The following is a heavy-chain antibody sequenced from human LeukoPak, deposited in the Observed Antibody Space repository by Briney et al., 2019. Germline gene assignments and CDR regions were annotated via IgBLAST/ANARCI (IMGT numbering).Heavy chain of an antibody. CDR3: AKDPVQYQLLGGMDV. D-gene: IGHD2-2*01. CDR2: ISGSGGNT. Sequence: GGSLRLSCAASGFTFSSYAMSWVRQAPGKGLEWVSGISGSGGNTYYADSVKGRFTISRDKSKNTLYLQMNSLRAEDTAAYYCAKDPVQYQLLGGMDVWGQGTTVTVSS. J-gene: IGHJ6*02. V-gene: IGHV3-23*01. CDR1: GFTFSSYA.